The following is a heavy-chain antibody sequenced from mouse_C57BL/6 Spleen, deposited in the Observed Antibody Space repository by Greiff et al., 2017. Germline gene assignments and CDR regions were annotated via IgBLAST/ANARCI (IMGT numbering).Heavy chain of an antibody. CDR2: ISDGGSYT. J-gene: IGHJ1*03. V-gene: IGHV5-4*01. CDR3: ARGGLCDVYGYFDV. D-gene: IGHD3-1*01. CDR1: GFTFSSYS. Sequence: DVHLVESGGGLVKPGGSLKLSCAASGFTFSSYSMSWVLQTPEKRLEWVATISDGGSYTYYPDNVKGRSTISIDNAKNSLDQKQRRMKSEETAMYYCARGGLCDVYGYFDVWGTGTTVTVSS.